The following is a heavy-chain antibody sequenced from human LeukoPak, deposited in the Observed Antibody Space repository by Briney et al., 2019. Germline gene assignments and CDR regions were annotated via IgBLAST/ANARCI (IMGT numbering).Heavy chain of an antibody. D-gene: IGHD3-3*01. V-gene: IGHV1-18*01. CDR2: ISAYNGNT. J-gene: IGHJ6*02. CDR3: ARIDWSGYYQYYYYGMDV. CDR1: GYTFTSYG. Sequence: ASVKVSCKASGYTFTSYGISWVRQAPGQGLEWMGWISAYNGNTNYAQKLHGRVTMTTDTSTSTAYMELRSLRSDDTAVYYCARIDWSGYYQYYYYGMDVWGQGTTVTVSS.